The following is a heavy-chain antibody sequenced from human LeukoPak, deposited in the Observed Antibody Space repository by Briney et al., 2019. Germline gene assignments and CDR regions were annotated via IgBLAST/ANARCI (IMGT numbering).Heavy chain of an antibody. CDR1: GFTFSSYA. D-gene: IGHD7-27*01. CDR3: AKEATGEYRSWYFQH. V-gene: IGHV3-48*01. Sequence: PGGSLRLSCAASGFTFSSYAMNWVRQAPGKGLQWLSYISSSTTTIYYADSVKGRFTISRDNAKNSLYLQMNSLRAEDTAVYYCAKEATGEYRSWYFQHWGQGTLVTVSS. J-gene: IGHJ1*01. CDR2: ISSSTTTI.